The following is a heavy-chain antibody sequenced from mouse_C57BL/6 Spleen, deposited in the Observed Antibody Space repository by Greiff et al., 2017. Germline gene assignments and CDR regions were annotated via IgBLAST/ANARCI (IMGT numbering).Heavy chain of an antibody. V-gene: IGHV3-6*01. CDR2: ISYDGSN. Sequence: EVKLQESGPGLVKPSQSLSLTCSVTGYSITSGYYWNWIRQFPGNKLEWMGYISYDGSNNYNPSLKNRISITRDTSKNQFFLKLNSVTTEDTATYYCAIDSSGYVWFAYWGQGTLVTVSA. J-gene: IGHJ3*01. CDR1: GYSITSGYY. D-gene: IGHD3-2*02. CDR3: AIDSSGYVWFAY.